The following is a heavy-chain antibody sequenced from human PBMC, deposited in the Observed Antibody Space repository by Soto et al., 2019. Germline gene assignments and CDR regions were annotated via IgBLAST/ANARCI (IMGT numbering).Heavy chain of an antibody. D-gene: IGHD6-19*01. Sequence: SETLSLTCTVSGGSISSRSYYWGWIRQPPGKGLEWIGSIYYSGSTYYNPSLKSRVPISVDTSKNQFSLRLSSVTAATTAVYYCASLSRISSHRFIAVAGTLDYWGHGTLVTVSS. CDR1: GGSISSRSYY. CDR2: IYYSGST. J-gene: IGHJ4*01. V-gene: IGHV4-39*01. CDR3: ASLSRISSHRFIAVAGTLDY.